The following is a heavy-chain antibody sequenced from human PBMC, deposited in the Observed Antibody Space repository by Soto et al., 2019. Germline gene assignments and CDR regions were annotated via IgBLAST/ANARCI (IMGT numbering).Heavy chain of an antibody. Sequence: ASVKVSCKASGYTFTGYYMHWVRRAPGQGLEWMGWINPNSGGTNYAQKFQGRVTMTRDTSISTAYMELSRLRSDDTAVYYCAREDFGDENNWFDPWGQGTLVTVSS. CDR1: GYTFTGYY. J-gene: IGHJ5*02. D-gene: IGHD3-3*01. V-gene: IGHV1-2*02. CDR3: AREDFGDENNWFDP. CDR2: INPNSGGT.